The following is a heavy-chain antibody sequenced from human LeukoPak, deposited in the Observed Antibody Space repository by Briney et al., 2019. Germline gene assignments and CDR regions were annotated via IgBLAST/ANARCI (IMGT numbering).Heavy chain of an antibody. J-gene: IGHJ4*02. CDR2: IDPSDSYT. Sequence: GGSLKISCKGSGYRFTSYWISWVRQMPGKGLEWMGRIDPSDSYTNYSPSFQGHVTISADKSISTAYLQWSSLKASDTAMYYCERHPRGSGWFNYFDYWGQGTLVTVSS. CDR3: ERHPRGSGWFNYFDY. CDR1: GYRFTSYW. V-gene: IGHV5-10-1*01. D-gene: IGHD6-19*01.